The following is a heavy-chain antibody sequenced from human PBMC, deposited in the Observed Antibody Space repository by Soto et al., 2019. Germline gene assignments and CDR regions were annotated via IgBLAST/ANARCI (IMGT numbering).Heavy chain of an antibody. CDR1: GFSLSNARMG. CDR3: ARIERGGSWYANYYYYGMDV. J-gene: IGHJ6*02. Sequence: QVTLKESGPVLVKPTETLTLTCTVSGFSLSNARMGVSWIRQPPGKALEWLAHIFSNDEKSYSTSLKSRLTISKDTSKSQVVLTMTNMDPVDTATYYCARIERGGSWYANYYYYGMDVWGQGTTVTVSS. D-gene: IGHD6-13*01. CDR2: IFSNDEK. V-gene: IGHV2-26*01.